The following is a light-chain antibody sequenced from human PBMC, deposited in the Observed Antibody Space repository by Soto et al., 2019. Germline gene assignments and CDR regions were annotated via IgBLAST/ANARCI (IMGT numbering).Light chain of an antibody. CDR3: GTWDSSLNVNVI. J-gene: IGLJ2*01. CDR2: ENN. CDR1: SSNIGKNY. Sequence: QSVLTQPPSVSAAPGQKVTISCSGSSSNIGKNYVSWYQQIPGAAPKLLIYENNKRPSGIPDRFSGSKSGTSATLGITGLQTGDEADYYCGTWDSSLNVNVIFGAVTKLTVL. V-gene: IGLV1-51*02.